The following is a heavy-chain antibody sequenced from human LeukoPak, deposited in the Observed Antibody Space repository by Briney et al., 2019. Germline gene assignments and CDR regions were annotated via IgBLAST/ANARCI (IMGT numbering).Heavy chain of an antibody. CDR3: ARDPVDCTNGVCYNYFDY. J-gene: IGHJ4*02. CDR1: GYTLPTYA. CDR2: INAGNGNT. Sequence: ASVKVSCKASGYTLPTYAMHWVRQAPGQRLEWMGWINAGNGNTKYSQKFQGRVTITRGTSASTAYMELSSLRSEDTAVYYCARDPVDCTNGVCYNYFDYWGQGTLVTVSS. V-gene: IGHV1-3*01. D-gene: IGHD2-8*01.